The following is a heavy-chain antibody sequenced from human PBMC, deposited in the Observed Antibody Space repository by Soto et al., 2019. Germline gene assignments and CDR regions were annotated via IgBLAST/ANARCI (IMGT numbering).Heavy chain of an antibody. J-gene: IGHJ4*02. V-gene: IGHV2-5*02. CDR1: GFSLSTSEVG. D-gene: IGHD6-25*01. CDR2: IYWDDDK. Sequence: QITLKESGPTLVKPTQTLTLTCTFSGFSLSTSEVGVGWIRQPPGKALEWLALIYWDDDKRYSPSLKNRLTITKDTSKNQVLLTMTNMAPADTATFYCVHVYVSGWESGPDYWGQGTLVTVSS. CDR3: VHVYVSGWESGPDY.